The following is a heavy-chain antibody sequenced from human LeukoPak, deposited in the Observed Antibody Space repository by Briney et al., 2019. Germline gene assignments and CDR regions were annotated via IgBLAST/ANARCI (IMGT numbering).Heavy chain of an antibody. D-gene: IGHD6-13*01. Sequence: GSLRLSCAASGFTFDDYGMSWVRQAPGKGLEWVSGINWNGGSTGYADSVKGRFTISRDNAKNSLYLQMNSLRAEDTALYYCAREFYSSSWHVVGGYYYYYYMDVWGKGTTVTVSS. CDR1: GFTFDDYG. CDR3: AREFYSSSWHVVGGYYYYYYMDV. CDR2: INWNGGST. J-gene: IGHJ6*03. V-gene: IGHV3-20*04.